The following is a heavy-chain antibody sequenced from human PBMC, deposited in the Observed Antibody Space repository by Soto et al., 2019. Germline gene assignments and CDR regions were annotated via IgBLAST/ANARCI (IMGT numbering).Heavy chain of an antibody. CDR3: ARGPTTFYYYDSSGYPLFDP. D-gene: IGHD3-22*01. CDR1: GFTFSSYG. J-gene: IGHJ5*02. CDR2: IWYDGSNK. V-gene: IGHV3-33*01. Sequence: PGGSLRLSCAASGFTFSSYGMHWVRQAPGKGLEWVAVIWYDGSNKYYADSVKGRFTISRDNSKNTLYLQMNSLRAEDTAVYYCARGPTTFYYYDSSGYPLFDPWGQGTLVTVSS.